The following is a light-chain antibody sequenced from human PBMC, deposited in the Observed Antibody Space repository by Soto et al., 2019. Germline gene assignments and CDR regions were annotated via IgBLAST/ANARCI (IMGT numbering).Light chain of an antibody. V-gene: IGKV3-15*01. CDR2: GAS. Sequence: EIVMTQSPATLSVSPGERATLSCRASQSVSSNLAWYQQKPGQAPRLLIYGASTRATGITARFSGSGSGPEFTLTISSLQSEDFAVYYCQQYNNWPSLLTCGGGTKVEIK. J-gene: IGKJ4*01. CDR3: QQYNNWPSLLT. CDR1: QSVSSN.